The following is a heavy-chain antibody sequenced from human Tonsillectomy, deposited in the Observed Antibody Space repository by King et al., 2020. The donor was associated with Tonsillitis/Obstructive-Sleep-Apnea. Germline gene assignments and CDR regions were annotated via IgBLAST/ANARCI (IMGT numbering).Heavy chain of an antibody. CDR1: GYTVTGYY. Sequence: QLVQSGAEVKKPGASVKVSCKASGYTVTGYYMHWVRQAPRQGLEWMGWINPNSGGTNFAQKFQGWVTMTRDTSINTVYMDLSRLRSDDTAVYYCAMGGARMSDIVVVPATISGFDIWGQGTMVTVSS. D-gene: IGHD2-2*02. CDR2: INPNSGGT. J-gene: IGHJ3*02. V-gene: IGHV1-2*04. CDR3: AMGGARMSDIVVVPATISGFDI.